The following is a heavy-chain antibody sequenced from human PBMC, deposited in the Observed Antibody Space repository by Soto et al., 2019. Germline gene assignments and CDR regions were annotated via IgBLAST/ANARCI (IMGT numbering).Heavy chain of an antibody. V-gene: IGHV1-18*01. CDR2: LSDYNGNP. CDR3: ARANVELIAMFVVVILGWFYP. J-gene: IGHJ5*02. D-gene: IGHD3-3*01. CDR1: GYTFTSYG. Sequence: QGQLVPAGAEVKKPGASVKVSCKASGYTFTSYGISWVRQDPGQGREWTGWLSDYNGNPNYAQKLQGRVTMTTDATTSTAYMEQRSLRSDDTAVYDCARANVELIAMFVVVILGWFYPWGQGTLVTVSS.